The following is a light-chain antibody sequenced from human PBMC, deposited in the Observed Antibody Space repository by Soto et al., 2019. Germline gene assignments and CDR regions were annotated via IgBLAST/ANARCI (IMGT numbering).Light chain of an antibody. CDR1: QSVSSSY. CDR3: QQYNNWPPELT. V-gene: IGKV3-15*01. CDR2: GAS. J-gene: IGKJ4*01. Sequence: EIVLTQSPGTLSLSPGERATLSCRASQSVSSSYLAWYQQKPGQAPRLLIYGASTRATGIPARFSGSGSGTEFTPTISSLQSEDFAVYYCQQYNNWPPELTFGGGTKVDI.